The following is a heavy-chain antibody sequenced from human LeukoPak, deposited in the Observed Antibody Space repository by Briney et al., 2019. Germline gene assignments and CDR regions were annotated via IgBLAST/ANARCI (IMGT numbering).Heavy chain of an antibody. V-gene: IGHV4-34*01. CDR2: INHSGST. D-gene: IGHD2-2*01. Sequence: KGLEWIGEINHSGSTNYTPSLKSRVTISVDTSKNQFSLKLSSVTAADTAVYYCATSTPRADWGQGTLVTVSS. CDR3: ATSTPRAD. J-gene: IGHJ4*02.